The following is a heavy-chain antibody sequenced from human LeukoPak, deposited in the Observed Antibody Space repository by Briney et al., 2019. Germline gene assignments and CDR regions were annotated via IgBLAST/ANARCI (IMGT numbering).Heavy chain of an antibody. D-gene: IGHD6-19*01. J-gene: IGHJ4*02. CDR2: IYTSGST. CDR3: ARGSSGWLFDY. CDR1: GGSISSSSYY. Sequence: KPSETLSLTCTVSGGSISSSSYYWGWIRQPAGKGLEWIGRIYTSGSTNYNPSLKSRVTMSVDTSKNQFSLKLSSVTAADTAVYYCARGSSGWLFDYWGQGTLVTVSS. V-gene: IGHV4-61*02.